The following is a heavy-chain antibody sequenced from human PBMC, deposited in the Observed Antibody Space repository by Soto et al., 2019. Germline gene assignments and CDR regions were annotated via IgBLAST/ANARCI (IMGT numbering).Heavy chain of an antibody. Sequence: HWGSMRLGCESCRLTVNSYALSLVLKNPGKGLEWVSTISDSGSTYYADSVKGRFTISRDNSKNTLYLQMNSLRAEDTAVYYCAKVWGENGYCTRTSFLYFFDYWGQGTLVTVSS. J-gene: IGHJ4*02. V-gene: IGHV3-23*01. CDR1: RLTVNSYA. CDR3: AKVWGENGYCTRTSFLYFFDY. D-gene: IGHD2-2*03. CDR2: ISDSGST.